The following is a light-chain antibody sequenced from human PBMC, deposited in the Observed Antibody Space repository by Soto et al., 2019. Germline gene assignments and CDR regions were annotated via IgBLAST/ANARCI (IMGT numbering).Light chain of an antibody. CDR3: QQLTTYPYT. V-gene: IGKV1-9*01. Sequence: DIQLTQSPSFLSASVGDRVTITCRASQGISSYLAWYQQKPGKAPKLLIYGASTLQSGVPPRFSGSRSGTEFTLTISSLQPEDFATYYCQQLTTYPYTFGQGTKLEI. CDR2: GAS. CDR1: QGISSY. J-gene: IGKJ2*01.